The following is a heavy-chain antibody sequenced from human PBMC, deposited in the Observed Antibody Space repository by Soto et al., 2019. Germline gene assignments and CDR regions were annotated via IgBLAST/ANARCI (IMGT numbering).Heavy chain of an antibody. Sequence: QVQLVESGGGVAQPGRSLRLSCAASGFTFSSDAMHWVRQAPGKGLEWVALISYDGTNKYYGDSVKGRFSISRDNSKNALYLQMNSLRAEDTAVYYCVRDFATVYDFWGQGMLVTVSS. CDR2: ISYDGTNK. J-gene: IGHJ4*02. V-gene: IGHV3-30*04. CDR3: VRDFATVYDF. CDR1: GFTFSSDA. D-gene: IGHD3-3*01.